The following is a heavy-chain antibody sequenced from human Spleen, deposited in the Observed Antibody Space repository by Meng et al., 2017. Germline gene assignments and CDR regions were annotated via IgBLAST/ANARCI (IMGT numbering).Heavy chain of an antibody. Sequence: LRLSCTVSGGSISSGNYFWSWLRQSAGRELEWIGRIYASGITQYNPSFKSRVTFSIDTSKNQFSLKLTSVTAADAAVYYCARYRDDYDYNHAFDIWGQGTMVTVSS. CDR3: ARYRDDYDYNHAFDI. J-gene: IGHJ3*02. V-gene: IGHV4-61*02. D-gene: IGHD3-10*01. CDR1: GGSISSGNYF. CDR2: IYASGIT.